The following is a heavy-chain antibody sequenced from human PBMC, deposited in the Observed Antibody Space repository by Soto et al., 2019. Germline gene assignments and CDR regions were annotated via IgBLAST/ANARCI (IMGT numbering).Heavy chain of an antibody. CDR3: AKTYYYDRSGYYQNRFDP. Sequence: QVQLVESGGGVVQPGWSLRLSCAASGFTFSSYAMHWIRQAPGKGLEWVAIISFDGSNEYYADSVKGRFTISRDNSKNTLYLQVRSLRAEDTAVYYCAKTYYYDRSGYYQNRFDPWGQETLVTVSS. CDR2: ISFDGSNE. V-gene: IGHV3-30-3*02. D-gene: IGHD3-22*01. J-gene: IGHJ5*02. CDR1: GFTFSSYA.